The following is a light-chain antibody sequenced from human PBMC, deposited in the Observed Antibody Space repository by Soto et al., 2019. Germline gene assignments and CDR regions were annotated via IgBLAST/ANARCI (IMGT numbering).Light chain of an antibody. J-gene: IGLJ2*01. Sequence: QSALTQPPSASGSPGQSVTISCTGTSSDVGGYNYVSWYQQHPGKAPKLMIYEVSERPSGVPDRFSGSKSGNTASLTVSGLQAEDEADYYCSSYAGNNNLVFGGWTKLTVL. CDR1: SSDVGGYNY. V-gene: IGLV2-8*01. CDR2: EVS. CDR3: SSYAGNNNLV.